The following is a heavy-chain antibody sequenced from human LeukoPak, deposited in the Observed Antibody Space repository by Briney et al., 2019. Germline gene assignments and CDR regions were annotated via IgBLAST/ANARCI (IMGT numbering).Heavy chain of an antibody. Sequence: ASVKVSCKASGYTFTGYYMHWVRQAPGQGLEWMGWINPNSGGTNYAQKFQGRVTMTGDTSISTAYMELSRLRSDDTAVYYCARGGSVGYCSGGSCPTGLDYWGQGTLVTVSS. V-gene: IGHV1-2*02. J-gene: IGHJ4*02. CDR2: INPNSGGT. CDR3: ARGGSVGYCSGGSCPTGLDY. CDR1: GYTFTGYY. D-gene: IGHD2-15*01.